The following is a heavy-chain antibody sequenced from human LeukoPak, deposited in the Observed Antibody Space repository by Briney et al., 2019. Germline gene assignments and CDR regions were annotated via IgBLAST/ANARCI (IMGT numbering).Heavy chain of an antibody. Sequence: AGGSLRLSCAASGFTFSSYAMSWVRQAPGKGLEWVANIKQDGSEKYYVDSVKGRFTISRDNAKNSLYLQMNSLRAEDTAVYYCARFRGWWSTSSPLDYWGQGTLVTVSS. CDR2: IKQDGSEK. D-gene: IGHD2-15*01. V-gene: IGHV3-7*01. J-gene: IGHJ4*02. CDR1: GFTFSSYA. CDR3: ARFRGWWSTSSPLDY.